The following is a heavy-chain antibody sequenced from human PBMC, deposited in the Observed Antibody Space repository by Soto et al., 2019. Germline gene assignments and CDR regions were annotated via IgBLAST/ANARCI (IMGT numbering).Heavy chain of an antibody. CDR3: ATIRFWRGYYSVYYYGMDV. CDR2: FDPEDVET. D-gene: IGHD3-3*01. V-gene: IGHV1-24*01. CDR1: GYNLTELS. Sequence: QVQLVQSGAEVKKPGASVKVSCKVSGYNLTELSMHWVRQAPGTGLEWMGGFDPEDVETIYAQKVQGRVTMTEDTSTDTAYMELSSLRSEDTSVYSGATIRFWRGYYSVYYYGMDVWGQGTTVTVSS. J-gene: IGHJ6*02.